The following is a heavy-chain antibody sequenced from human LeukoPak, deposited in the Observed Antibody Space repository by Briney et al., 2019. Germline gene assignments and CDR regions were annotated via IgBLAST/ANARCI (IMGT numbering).Heavy chain of an antibody. D-gene: IGHD6-13*01. V-gene: IGHV6-1*01. Sequence: SQTLSLTCAISGDSVSSNSAAWNWIRQSPSRGLEWLGRTYYRSKWYNDYAVSVKSRITINPDTSKNQFSLQLNSVTPEDTAVYYCAREVPYSSSWPHIYYFDYWGQGTLVTVSS. CDR1: GDSVSSNSAA. CDR2: TYYRSKWYN. CDR3: AREVPYSSSWPHIYYFDY. J-gene: IGHJ4*02.